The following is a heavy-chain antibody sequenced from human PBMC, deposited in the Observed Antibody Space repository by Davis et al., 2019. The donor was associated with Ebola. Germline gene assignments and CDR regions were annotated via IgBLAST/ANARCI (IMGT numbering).Heavy chain of an antibody. Sequence: ASVKVSCKASGYTFTYRYLHWVRQAPGQALEWMGWINPNSGGTNYAQKFQGWVTMTRDTSISTAYMELSRLRSDDTAVYYCARAHYDFWSASTSDGMDVWGQGTTVTVSS. CDR1: GYTFTYRY. CDR2: INPNSGGT. J-gene: IGHJ6*02. V-gene: IGHV1-2*04. CDR3: ARAHYDFWSASTSDGMDV. D-gene: IGHD3-3*01.